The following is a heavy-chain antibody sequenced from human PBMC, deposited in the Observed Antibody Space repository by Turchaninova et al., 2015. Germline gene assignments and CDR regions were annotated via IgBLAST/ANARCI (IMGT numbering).Heavy chain of an antibody. CDR1: GGSFSGYY. CDR2: IKHSGRT. D-gene: IGHD2-21*02. V-gene: IGHV4-34*02. J-gene: IGHJ4*02. Sequence: QVQLQQWAAGLLKPSETLSLTCAVYGGSFSGYYWSWIRQPPGKGLEGIGEIKHSGRTKYNPSLKSRVTILVDTSKNQFSLILNSVTAADTAVYYCARGGMTPIRVDYWGQGALVTVSS. CDR3: ARGGMTPIRVDY.